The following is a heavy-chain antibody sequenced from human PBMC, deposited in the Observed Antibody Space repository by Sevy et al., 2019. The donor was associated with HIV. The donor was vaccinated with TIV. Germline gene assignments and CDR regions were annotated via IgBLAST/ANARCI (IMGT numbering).Heavy chain of an antibody. CDR3: AKRRTILRGFDY. Sequence: GGSLRLSCAASGFTFSSYGMHWVRQAPGKGLEWMAFIRYDGSNKYYADSVKGRFTISRDNSKNTLYLQMNSLRAEDSAVYYCAKRRTILRGFDYWGQGTLVTVSS. D-gene: IGHD3-16*01. CDR1: GFTFSSYG. J-gene: IGHJ4*02. V-gene: IGHV3-30*02. CDR2: IRYDGSNK.